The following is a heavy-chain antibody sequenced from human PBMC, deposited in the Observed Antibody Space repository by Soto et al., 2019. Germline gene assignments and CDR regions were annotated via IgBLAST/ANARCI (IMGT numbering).Heavy chain of an antibody. D-gene: IGHD3-22*01. Sequence: SVKVSCKASGGTFSSYAISWVRQAPGQGLEWMGGIIPIFGTANYAQKFQGRVTITADESTSTAYMELGSLRSEDTAVYYCARVPAKTATQNDSSGYQDEIFDYWGQGTLVTVSS. J-gene: IGHJ4*02. CDR3: ARVPAKTATQNDSSGYQDEIFDY. CDR2: IIPIFGTA. V-gene: IGHV1-69*13. CDR1: GGTFSSYA.